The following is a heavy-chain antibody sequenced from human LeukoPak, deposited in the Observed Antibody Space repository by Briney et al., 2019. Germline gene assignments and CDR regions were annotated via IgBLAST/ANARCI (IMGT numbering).Heavy chain of an antibody. J-gene: IGHJ4*02. CDR3: ARALDILTGTFDY. CDR2: INHSGST. D-gene: IGHD3-9*01. V-gene: IGHV4-34*01. Sequence: SETLSLTRAVYGGSFSGYYWSWIRQPPGKGLEWIGEINHSGSTNYNPSLKSRVTISVDTSMNQFFLKLSSVTAADTAVYYCARALDILTGTFDYWGQGTLVTVPS. CDR1: GGSFSGYY.